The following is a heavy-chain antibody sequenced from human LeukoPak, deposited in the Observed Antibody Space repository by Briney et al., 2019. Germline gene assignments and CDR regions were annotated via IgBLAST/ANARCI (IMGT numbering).Heavy chain of an antibody. D-gene: IGHD2-2*01. CDR3: AVCCSSTSGPTKYNWFDP. CDR1: GGSFSGYY. Sequence: SETLSLTCAVYGGSFSGYYWSWIRQPPGKGLEWIGEINHSGSTNYNPSLKSRVTISVDTSKNQFSLKLSSVTAADTAVYYCAVCCSSTSGPTKYNWFDPWGQGTLVTVSS. V-gene: IGHV4-34*01. J-gene: IGHJ5*02. CDR2: INHSGST.